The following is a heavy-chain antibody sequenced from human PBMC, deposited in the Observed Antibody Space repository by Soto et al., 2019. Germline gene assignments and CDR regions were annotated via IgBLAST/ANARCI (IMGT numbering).Heavy chain of an antibody. CDR2: IIPIFGTA. J-gene: IGHJ4*02. CDR1: GGTFSNYG. CDR3: ARDATLYATAAYYYLY. V-gene: IGHV1-69*01. D-gene: IGHD3-22*01. Sequence: QVHLVQSGAEVKKPGSSVKVSCKASGGTFSNYGVNWVRQAPGQGLEWMGGIIPIFGTANYAQKFQGRVTITADDSTRTAYMELSCLRSEDTAVYYCARDATLYATAAYYYLYWGQGTLVTVSS.